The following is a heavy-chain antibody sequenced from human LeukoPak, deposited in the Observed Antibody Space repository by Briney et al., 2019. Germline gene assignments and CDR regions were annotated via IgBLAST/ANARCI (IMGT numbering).Heavy chain of an antibody. J-gene: IGHJ4*02. CDR3: ATRRYVWGSYRWDFDY. V-gene: IGHV1-24*01. D-gene: IGHD3-16*02. CDR2: FDPEDGET. Sequence: ASVKVSCKFSGYTLTELSMHWVRQAPGKGLEWMGGFDPEDGETIYAQKFQGRVTMTEDTSTDTAYMELSSLRSEDTAVYYCATRRYVWGSYRWDFDYWGQGTLVTVSS. CDR1: GYTLTELS.